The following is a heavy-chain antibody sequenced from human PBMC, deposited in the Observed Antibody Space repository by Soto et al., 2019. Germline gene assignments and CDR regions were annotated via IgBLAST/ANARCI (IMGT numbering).Heavy chain of an antibody. D-gene: IGHD3-9*01. CDR2: IYHSGST. CDR1: GGSISSGGYS. Sequence: QLQLQESGSGLVKPSQTLSLTCAVSGGSISSGGYSWSWIRQPPGKGLEWIGYIYHSGSTYYNPYLKSRVTISVDRSKNQFSLKLSSVTAADTAVYYCARGPYYDILTGYYLPFDYWGQGTLVTVSS. CDR3: ARGPYYDILTGYYLPFDY. J-gene: IGHJ4*02. V-gene: IGHV4-30-2*01.